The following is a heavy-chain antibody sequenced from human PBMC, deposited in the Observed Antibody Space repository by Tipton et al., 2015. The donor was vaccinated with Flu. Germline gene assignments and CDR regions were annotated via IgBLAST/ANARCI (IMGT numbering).Heavy chain of an antibody. D-gene: IGHD6-13*01. Sequence: TLSLTCTVSGGSISRGSYYYNWIRQPAGKGLEWIGRIYTNANTNYNPSLKSRVTISVDTSKNQFSLRLSSVTAADTAVYYCARGLYSSSWSAFDIWGQGTMVTVSS. V-gene: IGHV4-61*02. CDR1: GGSISRGSYY. CDR2: IYTNANT. J-gene: IGHJ3*02. CDR3: ARGLYSSSWSAFDI.